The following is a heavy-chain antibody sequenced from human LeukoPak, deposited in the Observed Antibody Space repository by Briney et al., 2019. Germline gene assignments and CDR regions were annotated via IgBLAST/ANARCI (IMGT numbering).Heavy chain of an antibody. D-gene: IGHD4-17*01. J-gene: IGHJ4*02. Sequence: GGSLRLSCAASGFTVSSNYMSWVRQAPGKGLEWVSAIYSGGSTYYADSVKGRFTISRDNSKNTLYLQMNSLRAEDTAVYYCAKDWGYGDYVSVYFDYWGQGTLVTVSS. V-gene: IGHV3-53*01. CDR3: AKDWGYGDYVSVYFDY. CDR1: GFTVSSNY. CDR2: IYSGGST.